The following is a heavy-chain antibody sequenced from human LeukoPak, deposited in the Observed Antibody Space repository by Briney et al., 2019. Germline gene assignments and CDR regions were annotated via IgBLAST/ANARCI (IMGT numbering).Heavy chain of an antibody. J-gene: IGHJ4*02. CDR1: GGSISSISSNN. Sequence: SETLSLTCAVSGGSISSISSNNWAWIRQPPGKGLELIAAIHYTGSTYYNPSFMSRVTISVDTSKNQFSLKLNSLTATDTAVYYCASRRPSLPPDCWGQGALVTVSS. CDR2: IHYTGST. V-gene: IGHV4-39*01. CDR3: ASRRPSLPPDC.